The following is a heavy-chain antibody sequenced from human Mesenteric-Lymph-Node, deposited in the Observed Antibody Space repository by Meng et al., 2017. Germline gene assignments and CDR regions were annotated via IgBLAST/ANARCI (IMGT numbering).Heavy chain of an antibody. J-gene: IGHJ4*02. Sequence: ASVKVSCKASGYTLTELSMHWVRQAPGKGLEWMGGLDPEDGETIYAQKFQGRVTMTEDTSTDTAYMELSSLRSEDAAVYYCATVFYYYDSSGKDYWGQGTLVTVSS. V-gene: IGHV1-24*01. CDR2: LDPEDGET. CDR1: GYTLTELS. D-gene: IGHD3-22*01. CDR3: ATVFYYYDSSGKDY.